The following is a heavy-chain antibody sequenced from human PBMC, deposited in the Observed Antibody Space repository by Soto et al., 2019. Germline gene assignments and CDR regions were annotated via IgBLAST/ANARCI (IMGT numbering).Heavy chain of an antibody. CDR1: GGSISNYY. V-gene: IGHV4-4*07. CDR2: IYPSGSP. J-gene: IGHJ6*02. Sequence: QVQLQESGPGLVKPSETLSLTCTVSGGSISNYYWSWIRQPPGKGLEWIGRIYPSGSPNYNPSLKSRVTMSVDTSNNQFSLKLKLTSVTAADAAVYYCARGHSITIFGVVIKGPCGYYYGMDVWGQGTTVTVSS. D-gene: IGHD3-3*01. CDR3: ARGHSITIFGVVIKGPCGYYYGMDV.